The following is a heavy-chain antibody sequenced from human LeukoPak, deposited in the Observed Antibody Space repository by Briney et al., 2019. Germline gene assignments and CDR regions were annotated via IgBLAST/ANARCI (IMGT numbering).Heavy chain of an antibody. Sequence: SETLSLTCTVSGGSISSYYWSWIRQPPGKGLEWIGYIYYSGSTNYNPSLKSRVTISVDTSKNQFSLKLSSVTAADTAVYFCARGFRGDNFDPWGQGTLVTVSS. CDR1: GGSISSYY. CDR2: IYYSGST. D-gene: IGHD7-27*01. V-gene: IGHV4-59*08. J-gene: IGHJ5*02. CDR3: ARGFRGDNFDP.